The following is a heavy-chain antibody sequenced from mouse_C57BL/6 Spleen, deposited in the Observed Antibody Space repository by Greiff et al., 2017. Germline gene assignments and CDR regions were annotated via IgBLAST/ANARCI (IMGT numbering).Heavy chain of an antibody. CDR3: AGGVGYYDDDWYFDV. CDR1: GYAFSSSW. J-gene: IGHJ1*03. Sequence: VQLQQSGPELVKPGASVKISCKASGYAFSSSWMNWVQQRPGKGLEWIGRIYPGDGDTNYNGRFKGKATLTADKSSSTAYMQLSSLTSEDAAVYFCAGGVGYYDDDWYFDVWGTGTTVTVSS. CDR2: IYPGDGDT. V-gene: IGHV1-82*01. D-gene: IGHD2-4*01.